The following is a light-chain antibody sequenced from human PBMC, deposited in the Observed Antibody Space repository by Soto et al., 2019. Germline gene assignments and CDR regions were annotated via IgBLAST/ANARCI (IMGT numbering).Light chain of an antibody. CDR2: DVS. V-gene: IGLV2-11*01. CDR1: SSDVGGYNY. J-gene: IGLJ3*02. CDR3: CSYAGSYTLA. Sequence: QSALTQPRSVSGSPGQSVTISCTGTSSDVGGYNYVSWYQQHPGKAPKLMIYDVSKRPSGVPDRFSGSKSGNTASLTTSGLQAEDEADYYCCSYAGSYTLAFGGGTKVTVL.